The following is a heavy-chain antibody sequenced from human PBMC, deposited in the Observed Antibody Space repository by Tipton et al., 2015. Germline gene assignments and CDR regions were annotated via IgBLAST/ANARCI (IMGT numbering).Heavy chain of an antibody. Sequence: TLSLTCTVSGGSISGYYWSWIRQPPGKGLEWIGFIYYSGNTNYKSSLKSRVTISVDTSKNQFSLDLSSVTAADTAVYYCARGVDRSGPYYDYWGQGALVTVSS. CDR3: ARGVDRSGPYYDY. D-gene: IGHD3-22*01. CDR2: IYYSGNT. J-gene: IGHJ4*02. V-gene: IGHV4-59*01. CDR1: GGSISGYY.